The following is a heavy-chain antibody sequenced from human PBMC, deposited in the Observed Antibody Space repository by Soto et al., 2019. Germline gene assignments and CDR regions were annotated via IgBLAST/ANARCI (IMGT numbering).Heavy chain of an antibody. CDR3: ASTYSTSWYLFDP. J-gene: IGHJ5*02. CDR2: IFSNDEK. Sequence: QVTVKESGPVLVKPTETLTLTCTVSGFSLSNAGLGGSWIRQPPGKALEWLAHIFSNDEKSSSTSLNSRLTISKETSKSQVVLTMTNMDPVDTAAYYCASTYSTSWYLFDPWGQGTLVTVSS. CDR1: GFSLSNAGLG. D-gene: IGHD6-13*01. V-gene: IGHV2-26*04.